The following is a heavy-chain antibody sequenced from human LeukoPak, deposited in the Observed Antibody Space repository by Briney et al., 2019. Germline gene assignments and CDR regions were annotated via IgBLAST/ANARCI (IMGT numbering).Heavy chain of an antibody. CDR1: GFIFSNYA. CDR2: ISSRGDST. D-gene: IGHD6-19*01. J-gene: IGHJ4*02. V-gene: IGHV3-23*01. Sequence: PGGSLILSCAASGFIFSNYAMSWVRQVPGRGLDWVSTISSRGDSTYVADSVKGRFTISRDNSKNSLYLQMNTVRAEDTAVYYCVKGPRPDITVAHTVENWGQGTLVTVSS. CDR3: VKGPRPDITVAHTVEN.